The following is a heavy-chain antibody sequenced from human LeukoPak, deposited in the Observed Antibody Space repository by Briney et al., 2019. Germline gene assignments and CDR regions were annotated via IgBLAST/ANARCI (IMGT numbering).Heavy chain of an antibody. V-gene: IGHV1-3*01. CDR2: VNAGNGDT. CDR3: ARDPSTYCSGTTCYGYYFDY. J-gene: IGHJ4*02. D-gene: IGHD2-2*01. Sequence: ASVKVSCKASGYTFTKYAMHWVRQAPGQRLEWMGWVNAGNGDTKYSQKFQGRVSITSDTSASTAYMELSSLRSEDAAVYYCARDPSTYCSGTTCYGYYFDYWGQGTLVTVSS. CDR1: GYTFTKYA.